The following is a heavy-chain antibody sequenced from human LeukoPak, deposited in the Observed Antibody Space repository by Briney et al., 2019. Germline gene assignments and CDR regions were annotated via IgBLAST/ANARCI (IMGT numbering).Heavy chain of an antibody. D-gene: IGHD3-22*01. CDR2: ISWNSGSI. V-gene: IGHV3-9*01. CDR3: AKVGDYYDSSGPSDY. CDR1: GFTFDDYA. J-gene: IGHJ4*02. Sequence: GGSLRLSCAASGFTFDDYAMPWVRHAPGKGLEWVSGISWNSGSIGYADSVKGRFTISRDNAKNSLYLQMNSLRAEDTALYYCAKVGDYYDSSGPSDYWGQGTLVTVSS.